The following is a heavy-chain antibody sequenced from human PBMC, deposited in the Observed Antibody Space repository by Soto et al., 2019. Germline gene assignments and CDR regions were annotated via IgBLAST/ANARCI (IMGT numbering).Heavy chain of an antibody. J-gene: IGHJ6*03. D-gene: IGHD3-3*01. CDR3: ARRAPLYYYDFWSGYYDYYYYYMDV. CDR1: GGSIISYY. CDR2: IYYSGST. V-gene: IGHV4-59*08. Sequence: SETLSLTCTVSGGSIISYYWSWIRQPPWKGLEWIGYIYYSGSTNYSPSLKSRVTISVDTSKNQFSLKLSSVTAADTAVYYCARRAPLYYYDFWSGYYDYYYYYMDVWGKGTTVTVSS.